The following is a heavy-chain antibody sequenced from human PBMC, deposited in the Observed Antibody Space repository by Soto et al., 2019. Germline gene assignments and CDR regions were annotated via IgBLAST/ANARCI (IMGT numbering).Heavy chain of an antibody. V-gene: IGHV4-30-2*01. CDR1: GGSISSGGYS. CDR3: ARQRGWTARGGYYFDY. J-gene: IGHJ4*02. Sequence: QLQLQESGSGLVKPSQTLSLTCAVSGGSISSGGYSWSWIRQPPGKGLEWIGYIYHSGSTYYNPSLKSQVTISVDRSKNQFSLKLSSVTAADTAVYYWARQRGWTARGGYYFDYWGQGTLVTVSS. CDR2: IYHSGST. D-gene: IGHD2-21*02.